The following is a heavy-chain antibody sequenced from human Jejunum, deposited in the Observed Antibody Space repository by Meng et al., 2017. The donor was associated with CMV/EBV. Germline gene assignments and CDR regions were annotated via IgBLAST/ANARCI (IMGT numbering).Heavy chain of an antibody. D-gene: IGHD2-21*02. CDR2: ISPYNGNT. J-gene: IGHJ4*02. V-gene: IGHV1-18*01. CDR1: GYTFMEHG. CDR3: ARDSSDDYFDY. Sequence: QVLLVQSGPEVAKPGASVKVSCKTSGYTFMEHGISWVRQAPGQGLEWVGWISPYNGNTDSAQKIQGRVTMTTDTSTSTVYLELKNLKSDDTAIYYCARDSSDDYFDYWGQGTLVTVSS.